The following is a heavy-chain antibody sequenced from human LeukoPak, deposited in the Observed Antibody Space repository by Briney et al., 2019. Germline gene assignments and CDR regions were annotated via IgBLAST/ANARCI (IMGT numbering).Heavy chain of an antibody. Sequence: GGSLRLSCAASGFTFSSYSMNWVRQAPGKGLEWVSSISSSSSYIYYADSVKGRFTISRDNAKNSLYLQMNSLRAEDTAVYYCAGVPAVTLYYGMDVWGQGTTVTVSS. CDR1: GFTFSSYS. D-gene: IGHD2-2*01. V-gene: IGHV3-21*01. CDR3: AGVPAVTLYYGMDV. J-gene: IGHJ6*02. CDR2: ISSSSSYI.